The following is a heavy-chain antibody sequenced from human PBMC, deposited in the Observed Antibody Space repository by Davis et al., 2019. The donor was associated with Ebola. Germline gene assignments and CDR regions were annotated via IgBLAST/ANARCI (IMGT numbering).Heavy chain of an antibody. J-gene: IGHJ6*02. V-gene: IGHV3-23*01. Sequence: GESLKISCAASGLTFSKFAMTWVRHPPGKGLEWVSSISGSGDRTYYADLAKGRFTISRDNSKNTLYLQMNSLRAEDTAVYYCARVHEAWGMDVWGQGTTVTVSS. CDR3: ARVHEAWGMDV. CDR2: ISGSGDRT. CDR1: GLTFSKFA.